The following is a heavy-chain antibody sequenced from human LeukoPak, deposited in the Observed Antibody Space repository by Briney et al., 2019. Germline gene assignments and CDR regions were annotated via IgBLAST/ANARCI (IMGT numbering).Heavy chain of an antibody. CDR1: GYTFTGYY. Sequence: GASVKVSCKASGYTFTGYYMHWVRQAPGQELEWMGGIIPIFGTANYAQKFQGRVTITADESTSTAYMELSSLRSEDTAVYYCARGRVPVVTDAFDIWGQGTMVTVSS. D-gene: IGHD4-23*01. CDR3: ARGRVPVVTDAFDI. V-gene: IGHV1-69*13. J-gene: IGHJ3*02. CDR2: IIPIFGTA.